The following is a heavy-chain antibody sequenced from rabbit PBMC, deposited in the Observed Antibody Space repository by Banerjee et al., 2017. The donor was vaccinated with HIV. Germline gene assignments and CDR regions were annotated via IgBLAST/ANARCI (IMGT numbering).Heavy chain of an antibody. CDR1: GFSFSSGYD. V-gene: IGHV1S40*01. Sequence: QSLEESGGDLVKPGASLTLTCTASGFSFSSGYDMCWVRQAPGKGLEWIGCIYAGSSGNTYYATWAKGRFTISKTSSTTVDLRMTSLTAADTATYFCARDYAGYIGYGYYFNLWGPGTLVTVS. J-gene: IGHJ4*01. CDR3: ARDYAGYIGYGYYFNL. D-gene: IGHD7-1*01. CDR2: IYAGSSGNT.